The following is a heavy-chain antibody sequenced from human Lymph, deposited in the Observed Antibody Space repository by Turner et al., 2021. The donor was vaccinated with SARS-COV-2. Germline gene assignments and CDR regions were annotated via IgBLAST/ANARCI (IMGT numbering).Heavy chain of an antibody. J-gene: IGHJ4*02. CDR2: ISYDGSNK. CDR3: ATLFTIPYYSDSSGYYTDY. Sequence: QVQLVESGGGVVQPGRSLRLSCAASGFTLSSYAMHWVRQAPGKGLEWVAVISYDGSNKYYADSVKGRFTISRDNSKNTLYLQVNSLRAEDTAVFYCATLFTIPYYSDSSGYYTDYWGQGTLVTVSS. D-gene: IGHD3-22*01. CDR1: GFTLSSYA. V-gene: IGHV3-30*04.